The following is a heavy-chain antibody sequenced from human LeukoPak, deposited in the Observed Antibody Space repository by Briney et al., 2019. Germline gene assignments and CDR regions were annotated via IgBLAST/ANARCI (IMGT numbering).Heavy chain of an antibody. CDR3: ASSIYSSGYYYASY. Sequence: PSETLSLTCTVSGGSISSYYWSWIRQPPGKGLEWIGYIYYSGSPNYNPSLKSRVTISVDTSKNQFSLKQSSVTAADTAVYYCASSIYSSGYYYASYWGQGTLVTVSS. J-gene: IGHJ4*02. CDR2: IYYSGSP. D-gene: IGHD3-22*01. CDR1: GGSISSYY. V-gene: IGHV4-59*08.